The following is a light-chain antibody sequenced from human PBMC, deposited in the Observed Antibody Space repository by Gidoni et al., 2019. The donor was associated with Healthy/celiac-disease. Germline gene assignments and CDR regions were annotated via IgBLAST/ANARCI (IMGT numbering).Light chain of an antibody. Sequence: DIQMTQSPSSLSASVGDRVTITCRASQSISSYLNWNQQKPGKAPKLLIYAASSLQSGVPSRFSGSGSGTDFTLTISSLQPEDFATYYCQQSYSTPPFFGQGTKLEIK. V-gene: IGKV1-39*01. CDR3: QQSYSTPPF. CDR1: QSISSY. J-gene: IGKJ2*01. CDR2: AAS.